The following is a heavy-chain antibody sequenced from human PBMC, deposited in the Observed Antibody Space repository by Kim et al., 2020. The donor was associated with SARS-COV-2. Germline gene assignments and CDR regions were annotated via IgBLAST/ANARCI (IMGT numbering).Heavy chain of an antibody. CDR3: ATGDYYGSGSYYDINFDY. Sequence: EWMGGFGPTDGETIYAQKFQGRVTMTEDTSTDTAYMELSSLRSEDTAVYYCATGDYYGSGSYYDINFDYWGQGTLVTVSS. D-gene: IGHD3-10*01. J-gene: IGHJ4*02. CDR2: FGPTDGET. V-gene: IGHV1-24*01.